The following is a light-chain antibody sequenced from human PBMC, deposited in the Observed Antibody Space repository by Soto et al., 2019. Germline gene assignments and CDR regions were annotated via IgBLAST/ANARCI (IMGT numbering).Light chain of an antibody. CDR2: DAS. Sequence: EILMTQSPATLSVYPGERATLSCRASQSVSSNLACYQQKPGQAPRLLIHDASTRATGIPARFSGSGSGTEFTLTISSLQSEDFAVYYCQQYNYWPTFGQGTKVEIK. V-gene: IGKV3-15*01. CDR1: QSVSSN. J-gene: IGKJ1*01. CDR3: QQYNYWPT.